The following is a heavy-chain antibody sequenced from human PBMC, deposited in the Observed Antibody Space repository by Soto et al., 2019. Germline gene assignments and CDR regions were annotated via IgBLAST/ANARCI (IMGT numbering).Heavy chain of an antibody. V-gene: IGHV4-59*01. J-gene: IGHJ4*02. Sequence: SETLSLTCTVSGGSTSSYYWSWIRQPPGKGLEWIGYIYYSGSTNYNPSLKSRVTISVDTSKNQFSLKLSSVTAADTAIYYCARRFEYSTGWYYFDYWGQGTLVTVSS. D-gene: IGHD6-19*01. CDR2: IYYSGST. CDR3: ARRFEYSTGWYYFDY. CDR1: GGSTSSYY.